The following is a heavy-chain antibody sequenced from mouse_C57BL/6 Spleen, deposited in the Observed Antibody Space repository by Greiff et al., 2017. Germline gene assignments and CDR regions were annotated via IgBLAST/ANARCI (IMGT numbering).Heavy chain of an antibody. V-gene: IGHV14-3*01. CDR1: GFNIKNTY. J-gene: IGHJ4*01. CDR2: IDPANGNT. Sequence: EVQLQQSVAELVRPGASVKLSCAASGFNIKNTYMHWVKQRPEQGLEWIGRIDPANGNTKYAPKFQGKATITADTSSNTAYLQLSSLTSEDTAIYYCARSRDDDEEGYAMDYWGQGTSVTVSA. D-gene: IGHD2-4*01. CDR3: ARSRDDDEEGYAMDY.